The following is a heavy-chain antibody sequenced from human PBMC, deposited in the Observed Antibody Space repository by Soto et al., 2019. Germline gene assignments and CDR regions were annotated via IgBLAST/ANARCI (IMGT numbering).Heavy chain of an antibody. CDR1: GGSISSYY. J-gene: IGHJ6*03. D-gene: IGHD3-9*01. CDR3: ARHFILTPGGGHYYYYYMDV. V-gene: IGHV4-59*01. Sequence: SETLSLTCTVSGGSISSYYWSWIRQPPGKGLEWIGYIYYSGSTNYNPSLKSRVTISVETSKNQFSLKLSSVTAADTAVYYCARHFILTPGGGHYYYYYMDVWGKGTTVTVSS. CDR2: IYYSGST.